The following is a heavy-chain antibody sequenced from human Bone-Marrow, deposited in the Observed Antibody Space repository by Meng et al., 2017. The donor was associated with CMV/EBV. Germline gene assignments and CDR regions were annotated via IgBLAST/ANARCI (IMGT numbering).Heavy chain of an antibody. CDR3: ARAGRLVPAANYSYYFGMNV. Sequence: GESLKISCAASGFTFSSYTMNWVRQAPGKGLEWFSYISSSRSIICYADSVKGRFTISRDNAKNSLYLQMNSLRAEDTAVYYCARAGRLVPAANYSYYFGMNVWGRGTTVTVSS. J-gene: IGHJ6*02. D-gene: IGHD2-2*01. CDR2: ISSSRSII. V-gene: IGHV3-48*04. CDR1: GFTFSSYT.